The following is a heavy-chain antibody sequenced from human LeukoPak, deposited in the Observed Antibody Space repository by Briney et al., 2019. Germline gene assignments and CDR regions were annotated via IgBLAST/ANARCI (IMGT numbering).Heavy chain of an antibody. D-gene: IGHD6-13*01. J-gene: IGHJ6*02. CDR3: ARDVVAAAPGGMDV. CDR1: GYTFTSYA. CDR2: INAGNGNT. V-gene: IGHV1-3*01. Sequence: ASVKVSCKASGYTFTSYAMHWVRQAPGQRLEWMGWINAGNGNTKYSQKSQGRVTITRDTSASTAYMELSSLRSEDTAVYYCARDVVAAAPGGMDVWGQGTTVTVSS.